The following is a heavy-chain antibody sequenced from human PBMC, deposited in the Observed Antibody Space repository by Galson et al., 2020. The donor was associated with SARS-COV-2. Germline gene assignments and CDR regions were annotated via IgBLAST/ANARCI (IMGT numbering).Heavy chain of an antibody. V-gene: IGHV4-4*07. CDR2: IFASGNT. D-gene: IGHD3-10*01. CDR1: GDFSSGYC. Sequence: SETLSLTCTVSGDFSSGYCWTWIRQPAGKGLEWIGHIFASGNTNYNPSVKSQVTMSIDTANKQFSLRLSSVTAADTAVYYCARGDGSTTYFFDQWGLGTLVTVSS. CDR3: ARGDGSTTYFFDQ. J-gene: IGHJ4*02.